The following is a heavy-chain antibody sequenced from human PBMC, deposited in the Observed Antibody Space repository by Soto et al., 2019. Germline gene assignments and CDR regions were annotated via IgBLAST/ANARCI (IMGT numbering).Heavy chain of an antibody. Sequence: LRLSCASSGFTFSSCSMNWVRQAPGKGLEWVSSISGSGDTKYYADSVKGRFTISRDNAKNSLYLQMSSLRDEDTAVYYCAKYCSSDVCFDYWGQGTLVTVSS. CDR2: ISGSGDTK. V-gene: IGHV3-48*02. J-gene: IGHJ4*02. CDR3: AKYCSSDVCFDY. CDR1: GFTFSSCS. D-gene: IGHD2-8*01.